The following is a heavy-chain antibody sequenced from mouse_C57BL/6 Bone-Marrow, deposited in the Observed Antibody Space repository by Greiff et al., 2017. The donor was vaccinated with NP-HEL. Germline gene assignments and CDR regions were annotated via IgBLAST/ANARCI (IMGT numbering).Heavy chain of an antibody. V-gene: IGHV1-82*01. Sequence: QVQLQQSGPELVKPGASVKISYKASGYAFSSSWMNWVKQRPGKGLEWIGRIYPGDGDTNYNGKFKGKATLTADESSSTAYMQLSSLTSEDSAVYFCARCYYGSSYDYWGQGTTLTVSS. J-gene: IGHJ2*01. D-gene: IGHD1-1*01. CDR3: ARCYYGSSYDY. CDR2: IYPGDGDT. CDR1: GYAFSSSW.